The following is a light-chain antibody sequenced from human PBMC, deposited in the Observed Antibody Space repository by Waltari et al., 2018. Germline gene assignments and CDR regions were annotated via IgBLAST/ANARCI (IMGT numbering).Light chain of an antibody. CDR1: QIIAGNH. Sequence: EIVLTQSPDTVSLSPGERATLSCRASQIIAGNHLAWYHQKPGQAPRLLIYATSSRASGIPDRFSGSGSETDFTLTITRLEHEDFAVYFCQQYDNAPHTFGQGTRVEIK. J-gene: IGKJ1*01. CDR2: ATS. CDR3: QQYDNAPHT. V-gene: IGKV3-20*01.